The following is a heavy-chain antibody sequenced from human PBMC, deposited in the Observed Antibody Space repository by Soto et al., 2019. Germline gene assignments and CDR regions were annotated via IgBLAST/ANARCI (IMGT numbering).Heavy chain of an antibody. CDR3: ARRASR. J-gene: IGHJ3*01. CDR1: GFTFSSSE. Sequence: EVQLVESGGGLIQPGGSLRLSCAASGFTFSSSEMYWVRQAPGKGLEWVSYIHPSGQPIFYADSVKGRFTISRDNAKNSLYLKMSRLRAEDSAVYYCARRASRWGQGTMVTVSS. V-gene: IGHV3-48*03. CDR2: IHPSGQPI. D-gene: IGHD1-26*01.